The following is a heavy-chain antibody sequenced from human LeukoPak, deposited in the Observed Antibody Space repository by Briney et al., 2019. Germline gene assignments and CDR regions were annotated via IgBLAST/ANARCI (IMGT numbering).Heavy chain of an antibody. CDR2: FDPEDGET. D-gene: IGHD2-15*01. CDR1: GYTVTELS. CDR3: ATVRRYCSGGSCDAFDI. V-gene: IGHV1-24*01. Sequence: ASVKVSGKVSGYTVTELSMHWVRQAPGKGLEWMGGFDPEDGETIYAQKFQGRVTMTEDTSTDTAYMELSSLRSEDTAVYSCATVRRYCSGGSCDAFDIWGQGTMVTVSS. J-gene: IGHJ3*02.